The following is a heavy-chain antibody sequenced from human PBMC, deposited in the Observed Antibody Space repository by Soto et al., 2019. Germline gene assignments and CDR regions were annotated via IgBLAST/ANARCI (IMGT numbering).Heavy chain of an antibody. CDR2: IYYSGST. D-gene: IGHD3-3*02. Sequence: SETLSLTCTVSGGSISSSSYYWGWIRQPPGKGLEWIGSIYYSGSTYYNPSLKSRVTISVDTSKNQFSLKLSSVTAADTAVYYGASPKIAFYNWFDPWGQGTLVTVS. V-gene: IGHV4-39*01. CDR3: ASPKIAFYNWFDP. CDR1: GGSISSSSYY. J-gene: IGHJ5*02.